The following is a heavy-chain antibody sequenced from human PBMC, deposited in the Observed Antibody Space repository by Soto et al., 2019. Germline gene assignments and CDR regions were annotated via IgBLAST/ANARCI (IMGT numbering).Heavy chain of an antibody. J-gene: IGHJ6*02. CDR2: MNPNSGNP. Sequence: QVPLVQSGAEVKKPGASVKVSCKAYGYTFTSYDITWVRQATGKGLEWMGWMNPNSGNPGYAQKVQGRVTMTRNTAISTAYMELGSLSSEDTSVYYCARGPPGISQRVYYYYYGMDVWGQGTTVTVSS. V-gene: IGHV1-8*01. CDR3: ARGPPGISQRVYYYYYGMDV. D-gene: IGHD2-21*01. CDR1: GYTFTSYD.